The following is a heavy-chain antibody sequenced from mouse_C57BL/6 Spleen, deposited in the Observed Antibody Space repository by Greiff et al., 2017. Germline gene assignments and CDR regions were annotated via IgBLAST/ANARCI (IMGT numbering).Heavy chain of an antibody. J-gene: IGHJ4*01. CDR2: ISYDGSN. D-gene: IGHD2-5*01. Sequence: EVKVEESGPGLVKPSQSLSLTCSVTGYSITSGYYWNWIRQFPGNKLEWMGYISYDGSNNYNPSLKNRISITRDTSKNQFFLKLNSVTTEDTATYYCASPYSNHYAMDYWGQGTSVTVSS. V-gene: IGHV3-6*01. CDR3: ASPYSNHYAMDY. CDR1: GYSITSGYY.